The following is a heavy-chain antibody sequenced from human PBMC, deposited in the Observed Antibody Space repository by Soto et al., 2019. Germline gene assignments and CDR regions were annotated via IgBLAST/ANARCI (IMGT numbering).Heavy chain of an antibody. CDR2: IYHSGTT. CDR3: ANSPHGTKVIPAVX. CDR1: GDSISSSNW. D-gene: IGHD4-17*01. V-gene: IGHV4-4*02. Sequence: RSLSCAVSGDSISSSNWWSWVRQSPGKGLEWIGEIYHSGTTNYNPSLKRRVTIAVDKSKKQFSLKLTSVTAADTAVYYCANSPHGTKVIPAVXWGQGPLLTVSX. J-gene: IGHJ4*02.